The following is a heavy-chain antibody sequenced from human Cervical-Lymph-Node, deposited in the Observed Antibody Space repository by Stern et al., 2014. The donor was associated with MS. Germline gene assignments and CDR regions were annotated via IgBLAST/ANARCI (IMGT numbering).Heavy chain of an antibody. D-gene: IGHD4-23*01. CDR2: ISYDGTHK. CDR3: AKDLGGNAFDY. Sequence: VQLVQSGGGVVQPGTSLRLSCAASGFSFSDYGLHWVRQAPGKALEWVAVISYDGTHKYYADSVKGRVTISRDNSKNTLSLQMNSLRSDDTAVYYCAKDLGGNAFDYWGQGTLVTVSS. J-gene: IGHJ4*02. CDR1: GFSFSDYG. V-gene: IGHV3-30*18.